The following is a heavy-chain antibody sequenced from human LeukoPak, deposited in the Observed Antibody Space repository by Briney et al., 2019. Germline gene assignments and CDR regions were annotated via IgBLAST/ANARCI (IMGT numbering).Heavy chain of an antibody. CDR2: VNPKNGET. V-gene: IGHV1-69-2*01. D-gene: IGHD1-26*01. CDR3: ATPSGSYFGYYYFHW. J-gene: IGHJ4*02. Sequence: ASVKISCKASGYKFSDYYVHWVQQAPGKGLEWMGRVNPKNGETMYVGKLLGRISISADTSTNTVYMELGSLRSEDTAVYYCATPSGSYFGYYYFHWWGQGTLVTVSS. CDR1: GYKFSDYY.